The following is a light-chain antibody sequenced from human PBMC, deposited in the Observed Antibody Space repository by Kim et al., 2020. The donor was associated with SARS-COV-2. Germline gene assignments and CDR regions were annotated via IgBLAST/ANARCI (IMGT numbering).Light chain of an antibody. CDR2: AAS. V-gene: IGKV1-39*01. CDR1: QSISTY. Sequence: VQMTQSPSFLSASVGDDVTITCRAAQSISTYLNWYQQKPGKPPKLLINAASTLQSGVPSRFSGSGSGTDFTLTISSLQREDFATYYCHQSDNVPPTCGGGTKVEIK. J-gene: IGKJ4*01. CDR3: HQSDNVPPT.